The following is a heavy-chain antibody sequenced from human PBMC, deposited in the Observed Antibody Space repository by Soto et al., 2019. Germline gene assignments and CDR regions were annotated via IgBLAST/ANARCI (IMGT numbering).Heavy chain of an antibody. D-gene: IGHD3-10*01. CDR2: IYWDDDK. CDR3: AHIPGSGQLLYSYYYYMDV. V-gene: IGHV2-5*02. Sequence: QITLKESGPTLVKPTQTLTLTCTFSGFSLTTSGEAVGWIRQPPGKALEWLALIYWDDDKRSSPSLKSRLTITKDTSKNQVVLTMTNMVPVDTATYYCAHIPGSGQLLYSYYYYMDVWGKGTTVTVSS. J-gene: IGHJ6*03. CDR1: GFSLTTSGEA.